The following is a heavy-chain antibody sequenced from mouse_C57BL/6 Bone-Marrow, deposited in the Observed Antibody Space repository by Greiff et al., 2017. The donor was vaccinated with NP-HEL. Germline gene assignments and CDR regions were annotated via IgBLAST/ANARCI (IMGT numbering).Heavy chain of an antibody. Sequence: VKLQESGPELVRPGVSVKISCKGSGYTFTDYAMHWVKQSHAKSLEWIGVISTYYGDASYNQKFKDKATMTVDKSSSTAYMELARLTSEDSAVYYCARTGNYYYGRRWYFDVWGTGTTVTVSS. CDR2: ISTYYGDA. V-gene: IGHV1-67*01. CDR3: ARTGNYYYGRRWYFDV. CDR1: GYTFTDYA. J-gene: IGHJ1*03. D-gene: IGHD1-1*01.